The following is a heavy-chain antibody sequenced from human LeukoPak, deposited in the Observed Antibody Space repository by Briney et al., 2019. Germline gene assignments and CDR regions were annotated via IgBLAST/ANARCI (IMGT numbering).Heavy chain of an antibody. CDR2: INHSGST. CDR1: GGSFSGYY. V-gene: IGHV4-34*01. CDR3: AREVAVAGLIDY. Sequence: SETLSLTCAVYGGSFSGYYWSWIRQPPGKGLEWIGEINHSGSTNYNPSLKSRVTISVDTSKNQFSLKLSSVTAADTAVYYCAREVAVAGLIDYWGQGTRVTVPS. D-gene: IGHD6-13*01. J-gene: IGHJ4*02.